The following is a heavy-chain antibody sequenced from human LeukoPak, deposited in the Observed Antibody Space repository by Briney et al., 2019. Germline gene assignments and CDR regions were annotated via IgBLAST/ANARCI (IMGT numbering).Heavy chain of an antibody. CDR2: ISAYNGNT. J-gene: IGHJ4*02. D-gene: IGHD6-19*01. V-gene: IGHV1-18*01. Sequence: ASVKVSCKASGYTFTSYGISGVRQAPGQGREWMGWISAYNGNTNYAQKLQGRVTMTTDTSTSTAYMELRSLRSDDTAVYYCARDSRSSAWGDFDYWGQGTLVTVSS. CDR1: GYTFTSYG. CDR3: ARDSRSSAWGDFDY.